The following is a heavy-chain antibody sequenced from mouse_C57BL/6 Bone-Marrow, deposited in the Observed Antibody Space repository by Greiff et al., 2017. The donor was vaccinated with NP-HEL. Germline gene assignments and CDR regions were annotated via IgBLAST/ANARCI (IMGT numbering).Heavy chain of an antibody. CDR1: GYAFSSYW. V-gene: IGHV1-80*01. CDR2: IYPGDGDT. CDR3: APSYGSSPYWYFDV. J-gene: IGHJ1*03. D-gene: IGHD1-1*01. Sequence: VQRVESGAELVKPGASVKISCKASGYAFSSYWMNWVKQRPGKGLEWIGQIYPGDGDTNYNGKFKGKATLTADKSSSTAYMQLSSLTSEDSAVYFCAPSYGSSPYWYFDVWGTGTTVTVSS.